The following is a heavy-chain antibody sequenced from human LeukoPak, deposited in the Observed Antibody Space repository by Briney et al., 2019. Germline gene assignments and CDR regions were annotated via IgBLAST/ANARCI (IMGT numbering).Heavy chain of an antibody. CDR3: AKVAQAKISHKGAFDY. V-gene: IGHV3-23*01. CDR2: ISGSGGST. CDR1: GFTFSSYA. J-gene: IGHJ4*02. Sequence: GGSLRLSCAASGFTFSSYAMSWVRQAPGKGLEWVSAISGSGGSTYYADSVKGRFTISRDNSKNTLYLQMNSLRAEDTAVYYCAKVAQAKISHKGAFDYWGQGTLVTVSS.